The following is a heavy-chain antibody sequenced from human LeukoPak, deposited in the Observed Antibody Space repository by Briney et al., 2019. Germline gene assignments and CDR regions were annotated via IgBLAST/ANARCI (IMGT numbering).Heavy chain of an antibody. CDR2: IRYDGSNK. D-gene: IGHD6-19*01. CDR3: AKRIAVAGIFDY. V-gene: IGHV3-30*02. Sequence: QAGGSLRLSCAASGFTFSSYGMHWVRQAPGKGLEWVAFIRYDGSNKYYADSVKGRFTISRDNSKNTLYLQMNSLRAEDTAVYYCAKRIAVAGIFDYWGQGTLVTVSS. J-gene: IGHJ4*02. CDR1: GFTFSSYG.